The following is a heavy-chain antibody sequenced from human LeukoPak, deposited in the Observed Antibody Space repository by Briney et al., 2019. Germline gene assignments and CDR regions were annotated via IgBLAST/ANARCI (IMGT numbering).Heavy chain of an antibody. V-gene: IGHV5-51*01. CDR3: ARQWYYYDSSGYLMGAFDI. J-gene: IGHJ3*02. CDR1: GYSFTSYW. Sequence: GESLKISCKGSGYSFTSYWIAWVRQMPGKGLEWMGIIYPGDSATRYSPSFQGQVTISDDKSISTAYLQWSSLKASDTAMYYCARQWYYYDSSGYLMGAFDIWGQGTMVTVSS. D-gene: IGHD3-22*01. CDR2: IYPGDSAT.